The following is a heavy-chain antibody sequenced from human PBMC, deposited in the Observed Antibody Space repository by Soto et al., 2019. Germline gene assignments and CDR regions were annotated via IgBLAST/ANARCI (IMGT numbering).Heavy chain of an antibody. D-gene: IGHD3-10*01. J-gene: IGHJ4*02. V-gene: IGHV5-51*01. CDR2: IYPGDSDT. CDR3: ATKDYYGSTWDY. CDR1: GYSFTIYC. Sequence: GESLKISCKGSGYSFTIYCIGWVLQMPWKGLEWMGIIYPGDSDTRYCPSFQGQVTISADKSISTAYPQWSSLKASDTAMYYCATKDYYGSTWDYWGQGTLVTVSS.